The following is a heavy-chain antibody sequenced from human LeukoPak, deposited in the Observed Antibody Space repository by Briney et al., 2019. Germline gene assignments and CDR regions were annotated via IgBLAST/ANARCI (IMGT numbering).Heavy chain of an antibody. D-gene: IGHD3-22*01. J-gene: IGHJ6*02. CDR3: ARDRIVVVIPFDYGMDV. CDR1: GFTFSSYG. Sequence: PGRSLRLSCAASGFTFSSYGMHWVRQAPGKGLEWVAVIWYDGSNKYYADSVKGQFTISRDNSKNTLYLQMNSLRAEDTAVYYCARDRIVVVIPFDYGMDVWGQGTTVTVSS. CDR2: IWYDGSNK. V-gene: IGHV3-33*01.